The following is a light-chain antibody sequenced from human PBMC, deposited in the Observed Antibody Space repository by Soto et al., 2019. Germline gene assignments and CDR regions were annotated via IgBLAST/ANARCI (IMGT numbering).Light chain of an antibody. V-gene: IGKV1-5*01. J-gene: IGKJ4*01. CDR2: EAS. CDR3: QHYVNLPLT. CDR1: QSISSW. Sequence: DIQMTQFPSTLSASVGDRVTISCRASQSISSWLAWYQHKPGKAPKLLIYEASSLATGVPSRFSGGGSETHFTFTISSLQPEDFATYYCQHYVNLPLTFGGGTKVEVK.